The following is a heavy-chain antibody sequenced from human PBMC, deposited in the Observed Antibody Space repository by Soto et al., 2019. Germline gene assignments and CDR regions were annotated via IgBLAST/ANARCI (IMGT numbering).Heavy chain of an antibody. CDR2: ISAYNGNT. J-gene: IGHJ4*02. Sequence: QVQLVQSGAEVKKPGASVKVSCKASGYTFTRNGISWVRQAPGQGLEWMGWISAYNGNTNYAQKLQGRITMTTDTSTSTAYMELRSLRSDDTAVYYCARDLAYCGGDCYPIYYWGQGSLVTVSS. CDR1: GYTFTRNG. V-gene: IGHV1-18*01. D-gene: IGHD2-21*02. CDR3: ARDLAYCGGDCYPIYY.